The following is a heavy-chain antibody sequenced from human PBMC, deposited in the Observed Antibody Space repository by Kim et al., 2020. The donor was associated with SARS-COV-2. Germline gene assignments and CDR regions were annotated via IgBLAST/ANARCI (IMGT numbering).Heavy chain of an antibody. D-gene: IGHD5-18*01. V-gene: IGHV4-59*01. Sequence: SETLSLTCTVSGGSISSYYWSWIRQPPGKGLEWIGYIYYSGSTNYNPSLKSRVTISVDTSKNQFSLKLSSVTAADTAVYYCAREGDSRDSYGFGYLGQRTPVTVSS. CDR3: AREGDSRDSYGFGY. CDR1: GGSISSYY. J-gene: IGHJ4*02. CDR2: IYYSGST.